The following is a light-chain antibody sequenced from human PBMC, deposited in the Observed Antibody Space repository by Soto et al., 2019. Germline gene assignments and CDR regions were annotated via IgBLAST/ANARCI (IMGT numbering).Light chain of an antibody. J-gene: IGLJ1*01. CDR1: SSDVGGYNY. Sequence: QSVLTQPASLSGSPGQSITLSCTGTSSDVGGYNYVSWYQQHPGKAPKLMIYDVSNRPSGVSNRFSGSKSGNTASLTISGLQAEDEADYYCSSYTSSSTLVFGTGTKVTVL. V-gene: IGLV2-14*01. CDR3: SSYTSSSTLV. CDR2: DVS.